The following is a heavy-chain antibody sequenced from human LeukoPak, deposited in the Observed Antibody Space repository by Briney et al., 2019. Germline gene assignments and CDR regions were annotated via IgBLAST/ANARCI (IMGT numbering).Heavy chain of an antibody. J-gene: IGHJ1*01. Sequence: KPSETLSLTCTVSGGFISSYYWSWIRQPPGKGLEWIGYIYYSGSTNYNPSLKSRVTISVDTSKNQFSLKLSSVTAADTAVYYCARSEMYYYDSSGYYPKYFQHWGQGTLVTVSS. V-gene: IGHV4-59*01. CDR1: GGFISSYY. D-gene: IGHD3-22*01. CDR3: ARSEMYYYDSSGYYPKYFQH. CDR2: IYYSGST.